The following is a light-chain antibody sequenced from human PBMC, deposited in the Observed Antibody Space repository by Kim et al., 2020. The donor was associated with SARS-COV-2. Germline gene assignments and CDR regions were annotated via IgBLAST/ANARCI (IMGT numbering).Light chain of an antibody. CDR3: QKYNSARIFT. Sequence: DIQMTQSPSSLSASVGDRVTITCRASQGISNYLAWYQQKPGKVPKLLIYAASTLQSGVPSRFGGSGSGTDFTLTISSLQPEDVATYYCQKYNSARIFTFGPGTKVDIK. V-gene: IGKV1-27*01. J-gene: IGKJ3*01. CDR2: AAS. CDR1: QGISNY.